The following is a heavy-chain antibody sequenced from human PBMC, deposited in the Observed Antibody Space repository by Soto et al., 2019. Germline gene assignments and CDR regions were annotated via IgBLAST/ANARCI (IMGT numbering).Heavy chain of an antibody. CDR3: TASDQPFFDY. CDR2: IKNKNDRGTT. D-gene: IGHD2-21*02. V-gene: IGHV3-15*07. Sequence: PGGSLRLSCVASGFTFSNAWMNWVRQVPGKGLEWVGRIKNKNDRGTTDYAAPVKGRFIISRDDSKNTLDLQMNSLETEDTAVYFCTASDQPFFDYWGQGTVVTVSS. J-gene: IGHJ4*02. CDR1: GFTFSNAW.